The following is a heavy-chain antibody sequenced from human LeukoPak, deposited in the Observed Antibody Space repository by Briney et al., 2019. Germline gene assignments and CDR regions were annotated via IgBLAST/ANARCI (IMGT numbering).Heavy chain of an antibody. CDR1: GGSFSGYY. CDR3: ARGPRYYYYGMDV. V-gene: IGHV4-34*01. CDR2: INHSGST. Sequence: SETLSLTCAVYGGSFSGYYWSWIRQPPGKGLEWIGEINHSGSTNYNPSLKSRVTISVDTSKNQFSLKLSSVTAADTAVYYCARGPRYYYYGMDVWGQGTTVTVSS. J-gene: IGHJ6*02.